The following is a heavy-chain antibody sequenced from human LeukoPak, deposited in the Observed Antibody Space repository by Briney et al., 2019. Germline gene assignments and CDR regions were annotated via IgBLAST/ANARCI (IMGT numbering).Heavy chain of an antibody. Sequence: SETLSLTCTVSGGSISSYYWSWIRQPAGKGLEWIGRIYTSGSTNYNPSLKSRVTMSVDTSKNQFSLKLSSVTAADTAVYYCARDVFNFWSGPSDYYYYMDVWGKGTTVTVSS. CDR2: IYTSGST. V-gene: IGHV4-4*07. D-gene: IGHD3-3*01. J-gene: IGHJ6*03. CDR3: ARDVFNFWSGPSDYYYYMDV. CDR1: GGSISSYY.